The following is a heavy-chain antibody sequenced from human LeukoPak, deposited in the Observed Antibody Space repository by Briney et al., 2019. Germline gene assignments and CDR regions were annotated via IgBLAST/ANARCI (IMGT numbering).Heavy chain of an antibody. J-gene: IGHJ4*02. CDR1: GFSFSDAW. CDR2: IKSKTASGTT. Sequence: GGSLRLSCAASGFSFSDAWMSWVRQAPGKGLEWVGHIKSKTASGTTDYAEPVKGRFSISRDDSKDTVSLEVNSLKTEDTTVYYCVTEYYGAYNYWGRGTLVTVSS. CDR3: VTEYYGAYNY. V-gene: IGHV3-15*05. D-gene: IGHD4-17*01.